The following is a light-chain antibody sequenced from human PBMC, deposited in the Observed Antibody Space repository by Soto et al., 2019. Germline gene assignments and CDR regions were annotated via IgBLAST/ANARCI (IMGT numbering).Light chain of an antibody. CDR1: QSVTSNY. CDR2: RAS. CDR3: QQYGSSRWT. J-gene: IGKJ1*01. V-gene: IGKV3-20*01. Sequence: EIVLTQSPGTLSLSPGERATLSCGASQSVTSNYLAWYQQKPGQAPRLLIYRASSRATGIPDRFSGSGSGTDFSLTISRLEPEDFAVYYCQQYGSSRWTFGQGTKVEIK.